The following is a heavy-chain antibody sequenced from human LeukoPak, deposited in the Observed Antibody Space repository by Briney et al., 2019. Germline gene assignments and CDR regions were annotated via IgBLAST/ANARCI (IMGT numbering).Heavy chain of an antibody. CDR2: IDSDGSST. D-gene: IGHD2-2*01. V-gene: IGHV3-74*03. CDR1: GFTLTNHC. Sequence: TGRSLRLSCAAAGFTLTNHCMDWVRQAPGKGLVWVSHIDSDGSSTTYGDPAKGRFTVSRDNAKNTVYLQMTSLRAEDTAVYYSTRGTAVVDGIDFWGHGTLVTVSS. J-gene: IGHJ4*01. CDR3: TRGTAVVDGIDF.